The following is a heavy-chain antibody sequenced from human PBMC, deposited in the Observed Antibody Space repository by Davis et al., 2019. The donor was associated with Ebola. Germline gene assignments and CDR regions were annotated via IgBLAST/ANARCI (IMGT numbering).Heavy chain of an antibody. D-gene: IGHD6-13*01. Sequence: ASVKVSCKASGYTFTSYYMHWVRQAPGQGLEWMGIINPSGGSTSYAQKFQGRVTMTRDTSTSTVYMELSSLRSEDTAVYYCARAGQQQLGGYYYYYMDVWGKETTVTVSS. V-gene: IGHV1-46*01. CDR3: ARAGQQQLGGYYYYYMDV. CDR2: INPSGGST. CDR1: GYTFTSYY. J-gene: IGHJ6*03.